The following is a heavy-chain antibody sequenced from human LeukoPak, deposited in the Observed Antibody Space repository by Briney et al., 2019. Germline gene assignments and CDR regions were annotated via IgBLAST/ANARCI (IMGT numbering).Heavy chain of an antibody. CDR1: GFTFSSYG. J-gene: IGHJ4*02. Sequence: GGSLRLSCAASGFTFSSYGMHWVRQAPGKGLEWVAVISYDGSTQYYADSVKGRFTISRDNSNDMLSLQMNSLKAEDTAVYYCAKGRMMATIMISFDYWGRGTLVTVSS. D-gene: IGHD5-24*01. CDR3: AKGRMMATIMISFDY. CDR2: ISYDGSTQ. V-gene: IGHV3-30*18.